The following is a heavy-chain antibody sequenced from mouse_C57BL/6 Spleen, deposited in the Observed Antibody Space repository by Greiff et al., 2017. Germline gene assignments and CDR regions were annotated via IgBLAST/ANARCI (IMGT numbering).Heavy chain of an antibody. J-gene: IGHJ3*01. CDR1: GYTFTDYN. Sequence: VQLKQSGPELVKPGASVKMSCKASGYTFTDYNMHWVKQSHGKSLEWIGYINPNNGGTSYNQKFKGKATLTVNKSSSTAYMELRSLTSEDSAVYYCANYYGSGFAYWGQGTLVTVSA. CDR3: ANYYGSGFAY. D-gene: IGHD1-1*01. V-gene: IGHV1-22*01. CDR2: INPNNGGT.